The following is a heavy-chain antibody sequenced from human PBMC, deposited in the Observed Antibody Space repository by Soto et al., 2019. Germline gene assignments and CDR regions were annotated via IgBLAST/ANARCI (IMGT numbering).Heavy chain of an antibody. D-gene: IGHD3-3*01. J-gene: IGHJ5*02. CDR1: GYTCTGYD. V-gene: IGHV1-2*04. Sequence: ASVKVSCKASGYTCTGYDMHWVRQAPGQGLEWMGWINPNSGGTNYAQKFQGWVTMTRDTSISTAYMELSRLRSDDTAVYYSTRAPDMEWNLTWFDVWGQGTQLTVPS. CDR3: TRAPDMEWNLTWFDV. CDR2: INPNSGGT.